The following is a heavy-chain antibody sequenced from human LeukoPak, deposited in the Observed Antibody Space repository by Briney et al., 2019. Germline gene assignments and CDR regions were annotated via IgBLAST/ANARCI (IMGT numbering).Heavy chain of an antibody. CDR2: IYYSGST. CDR1: GVSISSGDYY. Sequence: SETLSLTCTVSGVSISSGDYYWSWIRQPPGKGLEWIGYIYYSGSTYYNPSLKSRVTISVDTSKNQFSLKLSSVTAADTAVYYCARSSAYSFFDYWGQGTLVTVSS. V-gene: IGHV4-30-4*01. D-gene: IGHD3-16*01. J-gene: IGHJ4*02. CDR3: ARSSAYSFFDY.